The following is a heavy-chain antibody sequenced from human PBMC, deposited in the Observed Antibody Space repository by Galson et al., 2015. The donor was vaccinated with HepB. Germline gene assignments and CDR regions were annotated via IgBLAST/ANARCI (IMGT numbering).Heavy chain of an antibody. V-gene: IGHV3-33*01. D-gene: IGHD3-3*01. CDR2: IWYDGSNK. Sequence: SLRLSCAASGFTFSSYGMHWVRQAPGKGLEWVAVIWYDGSNKYYADSVKGRFTISRDNSKNTLYLQMNSLRAEDTAVYYCAREYYDFWSGYSYLSYYGMDVWGQGTTVTVSS. CDR1: GFTFSSYG. J-gene: IGHJ6*02. CDR3: AREYYDFWSGYSYLSYYGMDV.